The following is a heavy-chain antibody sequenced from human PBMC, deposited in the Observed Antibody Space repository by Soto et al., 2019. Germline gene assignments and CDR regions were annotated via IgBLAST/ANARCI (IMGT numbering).Heavy chain of an antibody. CDR3: AKGGVYCSGGGCYSGAFDI. CDR2: ISGDGDTT. J-gene: IGHJ3*02. CDR1: GFTFSRFG. V-gene: IGHV3-23*01. D-gene: IGHD2-8*02. Sequence: GGSLRLSCVASGFTFSRFGMSCVRQAPGEGLEWVSTISGDGDTTNDADSVAGRFTISRDNSKNTVYLQMNTLRVEDTAVYYCAKGGVYCSGGGCYSGAFDIWGQGTVVTVSS.